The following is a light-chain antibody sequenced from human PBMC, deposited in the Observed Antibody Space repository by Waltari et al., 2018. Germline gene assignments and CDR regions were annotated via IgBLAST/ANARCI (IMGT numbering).Light chain of an antibody. J-gene: IGLJ3*02. CDR3: QVWDDTTNSGV. V-gene: IGLV1-40*01. Sequence: QSVLTQPPSVSGAPGQRVTISCTGRSSNIGAGYDVHWYQQLPGTSPKLLIYGDSNRPSGVPDRFSGSNSGNTATLTISWVEAGDEADYHCQVWDDTTNSGVFGGGTRLTVL. CDR1: SSNIGAGYD. CDR2: GDS.